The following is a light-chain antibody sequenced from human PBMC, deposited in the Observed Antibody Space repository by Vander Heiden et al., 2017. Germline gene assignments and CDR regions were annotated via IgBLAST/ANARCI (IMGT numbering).Light chain of an antibody. J-gene: IGKJ2*01. CDR3: QQRSNWPGT. Sequence: EIVLTQSPATLSLSPGERATLSCWASQSVSSYLAWYQQKPGQAPRLLIYDASNRATGIPARFSGSGSGTDFTLTISSLEPEDFAVYYCQQRSNWPGTFGQGTKLEIK. CDR1: QSVSSY. V-gene: IGKV3-11*01. CDR2: DAS.